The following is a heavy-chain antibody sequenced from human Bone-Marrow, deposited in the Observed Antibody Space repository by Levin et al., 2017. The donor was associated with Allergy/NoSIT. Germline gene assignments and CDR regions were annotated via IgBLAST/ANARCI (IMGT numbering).Heavy chain of an antibody. D-gene: IGHD6-13*01. CDR1: GYTFTSYD. J-gene: IGHJ4*02. Sequence: ASVKVSCKASGYTFTSYDINWVRQATGQGLEWMGWMNPNSGNTGYAQKFQGRVTMTRNTSISTAYMELSSLRSEDTAVYYCARNPPGIAAAGTDYWGQGTLVTVSS. CDR2: MNPNSGNT. CDR3: ARNPPGIAAAGTDY. V-gene: IGHV1-8*01.